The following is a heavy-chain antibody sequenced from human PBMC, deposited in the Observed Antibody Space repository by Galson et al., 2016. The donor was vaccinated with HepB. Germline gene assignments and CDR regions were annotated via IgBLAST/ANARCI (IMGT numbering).Heavy chain of an antibody. CDR2: IYWDGDK. V-gene: IGHV2-5*02. Sequence: PALVKPTQTLTLTCTFSGFSLTTSGVGVGWIRQPPGKALEWLALIYWDGDKRYSPSLKTRPTITKDSSSKQVALTMTNMDPVDTATYYGAHRRLYYESSGYYYDYYSGLDVWGQGTTVTVSS. CDR3: AHRRLYYESSGYYYDYYSGLDV. J-gene: IGHJ6*02. D-gene: IGHD3-22*01. CDR1: GFSLTTSGVG.